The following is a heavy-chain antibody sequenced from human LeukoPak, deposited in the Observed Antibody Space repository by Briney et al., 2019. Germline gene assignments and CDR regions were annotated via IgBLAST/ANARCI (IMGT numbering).Heavy chain of an antibody. V-gene: IGHV5-51*01. CDR1: GYSFTSYR. Sequence: GESLKISCKGSGYSFTSYRIGWVRQMPGKGLEWMGIIYPGDSDTRYSPSFQGQVTISADKSISTAYLQWSSLKASDTAMYYCAREMRSGPTSYYYMDVWGKGTTVTVSS. J-gene: IGHJ6*03. CDR2: IYPGDSDT. CDR3: AREMRSGPTSYYYMDV. D-gene: IGHD3-3*01.